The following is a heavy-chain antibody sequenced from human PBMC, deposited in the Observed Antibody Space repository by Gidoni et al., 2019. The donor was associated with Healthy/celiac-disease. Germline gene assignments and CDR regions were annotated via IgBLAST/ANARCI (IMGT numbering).Heavy chain of an antibody. Sequence: QVQLQESGPGLVKPSQTLSLTCTVSGGSISSGSYYWSWIRQPAGKGLEWIGRSYTSGSTNYSPSLKSRVTISVDTSKNQFSLKLSSVTAADTAVYYCAREDTYYYGSGSAGGAFDIWGQGTMVTVSS. CDR3: AREDTYYYGSGSAGGAFDI. J-gene: IGHJ3*02. D-gene: IGHD3-10*01. V-gene: IGHV4-61*02. CDR1: GGSISSGSYY. CDR2: SYTSGST.